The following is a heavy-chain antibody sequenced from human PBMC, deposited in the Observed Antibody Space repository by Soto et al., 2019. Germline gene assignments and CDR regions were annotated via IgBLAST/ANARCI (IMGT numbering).Heavy chain of an antibody. CDR3: ARDAYSSSWKRYYYGMDV. J-gene: IGHJ6*02. CDR1: GFTFSSYW. D-gene: IGHD6-13*01. Sequence: SLRLSCAASGFTFSSYWMSWVRQAPGKGLEWVANIKQDGSEKYYVDSVKGRFTISRDNAKNSLYLQMNSLRAEDTAVYYCARDAYSSSWKRYYYGMDVWGQGTTVTVSS. CDR2: IKQDGSEK. V-gene: IGHV3-7*03.